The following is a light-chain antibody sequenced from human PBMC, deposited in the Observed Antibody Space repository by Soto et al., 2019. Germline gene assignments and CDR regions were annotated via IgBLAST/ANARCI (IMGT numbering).Light chain of an antibody. J-gene: IGKJ1*01. Sequence: EIVLTQSPGTLSFSPGEGATLSCRASQSISSNFFAWYQQKRGQAPRLLIHGASNRATGIPDRFSGSGSGTDFTLTITRLEPEDFAVYYCQQYGGSPRTFGQGTKVDI. CDR1: QSISSNF. V-gene: IGKV3-20*01. CDR2: GAS. CDR3: QQYGGSPRT.